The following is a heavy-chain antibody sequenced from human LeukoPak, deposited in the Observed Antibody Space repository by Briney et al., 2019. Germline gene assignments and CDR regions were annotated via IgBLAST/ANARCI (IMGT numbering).Heavy chain of an antibody. Sequence: PGGSLRLSCAASGFTFSSYSMNWVRQAAGKGLEWVSCISSSSSYIYYADSVEGRFTISRDNAKNSLYLQMNSLRAEYTAVYYCARDLGGVDTAMVTGLDYWGQGTLVTVSS. D-gene: IGHD5-18*01. J-gene: IGHJ4*02. CDR1: GFTFSSYS. CDR3: ARDLGGVDTAMVTGLDY. CDR2: ISSSSSYI. V-gene: IGHV3-21*01.